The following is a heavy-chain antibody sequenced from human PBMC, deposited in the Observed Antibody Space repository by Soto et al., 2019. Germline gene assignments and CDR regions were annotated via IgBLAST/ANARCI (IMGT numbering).Heavy chain of an antibody. Sequence: QVQLVQSGAEVKKPGSSVKVSCKASGGTFSSYAISWVRQAPGQVLEWMGGIIPIFGTANYAQKFQGRVKITADESTSTAYMELSSMRSEDTAVYYCAREDYGATPRYFDLWGRGTLVTVAS. CDR2: IIPIFGTA. CDR1: GGTFSSYA. D-gene: IGHD4-17*01. CDR3: AREDYGATPRYFDL. V-gene: IGHV1-69*01. J-gene: IGHJ2*01.